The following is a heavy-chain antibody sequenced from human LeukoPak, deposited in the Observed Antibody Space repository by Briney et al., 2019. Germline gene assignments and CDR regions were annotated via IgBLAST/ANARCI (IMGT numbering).Heavy chain of an antibody. Sequence: PGGSLRLSCAASGFTFSSYAMHWVRQAPGKGLEWVAVISHDGNNKYNADSVKGRFTISRDNAKNTLYLQMNSLRAEDTAVYYCAQVLLTDAFDIWGQGTMVTVSS. CDR2: ISHDGNNK. CDR3: AQVLLTDAFDI. D-gene: IGHD4/OR15-4a*01. J-gene: IGHJ3*02. V-gene: IGHV3-30-3*01. CDR1: GFTFSSYA.